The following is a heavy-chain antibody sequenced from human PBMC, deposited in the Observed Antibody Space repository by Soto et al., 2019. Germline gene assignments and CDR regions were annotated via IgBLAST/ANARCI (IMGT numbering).Heavy chain of an antibody. CDR3: ARERRGRVFGGFDP. D-gene: IGHD3-3*01. Sequence: SETLSPTFTISGASITNYYWSFIRQPHGQGLERIGYIYNSGSANYNPCLRSRVIMSIDTSKYQLSLKLSSVTAADTAVYYCARERRGRVFGGFDPWGEGTLVTVCS. J-gene: IGHJ5*02. V-gene: IGHV4-59*01. CDR2: IYNSGSA. CDR1: GASITNYY.